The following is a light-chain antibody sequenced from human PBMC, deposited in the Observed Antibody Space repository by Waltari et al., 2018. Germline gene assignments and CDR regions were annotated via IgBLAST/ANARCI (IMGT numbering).Light chain of an antibody. J-gene: IGKJ2*01. CDR3: QQRFNWPPA. CDR2: DSS. V-gene: IGKV3-11*01. Sequence: EIVLTQSPATLSLSPGERATLSCRASQNVESSLAWYQQKPGQAPRLLLHDSSNRAGGVPARFSGGGSGADYTLTISSLEAEDFAVYYCQQRFNWPPAFGQGTKLEIK. CDR1: QNVESS.